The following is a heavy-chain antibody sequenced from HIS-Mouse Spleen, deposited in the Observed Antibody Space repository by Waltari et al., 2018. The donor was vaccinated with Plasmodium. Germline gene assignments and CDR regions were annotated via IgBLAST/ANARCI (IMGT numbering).Heavy chain of an antibody. V-gene: IGHV1-2*02. J-gene: IGHJ4*02. CDR2: INPNRGVP. D-gene: IGHD6-6*01. Sequence: QVQLVQSGAEVKKPGASVKVSCKASGYTFTGYYMHWVRQAPGQGLAWRGWINPNRGVPNSAQKCQGSVTMPRATSISTAYMELRRLRSDDTAVYYCATKGGSSSDYWGQGTLVTVSS. CDR1: GYTFTGYY. CDR3: ATKGGSSSDY.